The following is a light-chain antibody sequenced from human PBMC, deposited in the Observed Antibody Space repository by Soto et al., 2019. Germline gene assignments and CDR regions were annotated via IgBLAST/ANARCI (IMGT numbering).Light chain of an antibody. CDR1: QSVDSTF. V-gene: IGKV3-20*01. CDR2: GVS. Sequence: EIVLTQSPGSLSLSPGERATLSCRASQSVDSTFFAWYQKKPGQAPRLLMYGVSKRATGIPDRFSGSGSGTDFPLTISSLEPEDFAVYYCQQYMSSVTFGQGTRVEIK. CDR3: QQYMSSVT. J-gene: IGKJ1*01.